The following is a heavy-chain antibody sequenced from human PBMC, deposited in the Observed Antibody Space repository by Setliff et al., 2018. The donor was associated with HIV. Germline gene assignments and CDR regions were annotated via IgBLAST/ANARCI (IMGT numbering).Heavy chain of an antibody. J-gene: IGHJ6*03. V-gene: IGHV4-34*01. CDR1: GGSFSGYY. Sequence: LSLTCAVYGGSFSGYYWTWIRQPPGKGLEWIGEINHSGSTNYNPSLKSRVTISVDTSKNQFSLKLTSVTAADTAVYYCARDWNHYFYYMDVWGKGTTVTVPS. CDR2: INHSGST. D-gene: IGHD1-1*01. CDR3: ARDWNHYFYYMDV.